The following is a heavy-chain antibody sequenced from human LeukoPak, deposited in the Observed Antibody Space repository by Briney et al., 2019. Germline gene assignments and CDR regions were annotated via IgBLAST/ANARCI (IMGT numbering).Heavy chain of an antibody. Sequence: GESLKISCKGSGYIFTSYWIAWVRQMPGKGLEWMGIIYPGDSDTRYSPSFQGQVTISADKSIATAYLQWSSLKASDTAMYYCARPVEMATSPFDYWGQGTLVTVSS. V-gene: IGHV5-51*01. CDR1: GYIFTSYW. D-gene: IGHD5-24*01. CDR2: IYPGDSDT. CDR3: ARPVEMATSPFDY. J-gene: IGHJ4*02.